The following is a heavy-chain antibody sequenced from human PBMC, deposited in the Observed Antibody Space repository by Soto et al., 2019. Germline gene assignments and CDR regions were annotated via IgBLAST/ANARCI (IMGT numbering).Heavy chain of an antibody. CDR1: GFTFSSYS. CDR3: ARGSDSSSWYGYYYYYGMDV. Sequence: GGSLRLSCAASGFTFSSYSMNWVRQAPGKGLEWVSYISSSSSTIYYADSVKGRFTISRDNAKNSLYLQMNSLRAEDTAVYYCARGSDSSSWYGYYYYYGMDVWGQGTTVTVSS. V-gene: IGHV3-48*01. D-gene: IGHD6-13*01. J-gene: IGHJ6*02. CDR2: ISSSSSTI.